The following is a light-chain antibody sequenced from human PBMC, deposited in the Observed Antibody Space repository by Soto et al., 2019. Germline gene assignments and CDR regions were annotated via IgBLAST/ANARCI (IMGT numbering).Light chain of an antibody. V-gene: IGKV1-5*01. CDR1: QSIVTW. J-gene: IGKJ1*01. Sequence: DIQVAHSPATVSSSVVDRVTGTCGASQSIVTWLAWYQQKPGKAPKLLIFDASTLESGVPSRFSGSGSGTDFTLTISSLQPDDFATYYCQQYSDSSGAFGQGTKVDIK. CDR3: QQYSDSSGA. CDR2: DAS.